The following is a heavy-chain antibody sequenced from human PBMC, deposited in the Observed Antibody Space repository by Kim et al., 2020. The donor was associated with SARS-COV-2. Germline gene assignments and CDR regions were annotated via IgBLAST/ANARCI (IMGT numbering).Heavy chain of an antibody. CDR2: ISSSSSTI. Sequence: GGSLRLSCAASGFTFSSYSMNWVRQAPGKGLEWVSYISSSSSTIYYADSVKGRFTISRDNAKNSLYLQMNSLRAEDTAVYYCAREEDIAAAGTYYYYYGMDVGGQGTTVTVSS. CDR1: GFTFSSYS. D-gene: IGHD6-13*01. CDR3: AREEDIAAAGTYYYYYGMDV. V-gene: IGHV3-48*04. J-gene: IGHJ6*02.